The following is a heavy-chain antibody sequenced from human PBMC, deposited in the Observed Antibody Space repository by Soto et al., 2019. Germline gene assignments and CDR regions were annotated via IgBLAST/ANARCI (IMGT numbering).Heavy chain of an antibody. CDR1: GGSISSYY. D-gene: IGHD6-25*01. Sequence: QVQLQESGPGLVKPWETLSLTCTVSGGSISSYYWSWIRQPPGRGLEWIGYIYYSGSTNYNPSLKSRVTIPVDTSKNQFSLKLSSVTAADTAVYYCARLYGFSGFDYWGQGTLVTVSS. CDR3: ARLYGFSGFDY. J-gene: IGHJ4*02. CDR2: IYYSGST. V-gene: IGHV4-59*08.